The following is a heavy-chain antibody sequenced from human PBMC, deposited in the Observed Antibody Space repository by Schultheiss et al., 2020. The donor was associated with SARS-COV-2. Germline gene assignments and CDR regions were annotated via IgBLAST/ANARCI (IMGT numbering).Heavy chain of an antibody. CDR1: GFTFSSYA. D-gene: IGHD3-22*01. V-gene: IGHV3-48*02. Sequence: GGSLRLSCAASGFTFSSYAMSWVRQAPGKGLEWVSYISSSSSTIYYADSVKGRFTISRDNAKNSLYLQMNSLRDEDTAVYYCARGSSTYYYDSSGPEDAFDIWGQGTMVTVSS. CDR2: ISSSSSTI. J-gene: IGHJ3*02. CDR3: ARGSSTYYYDSSGPEDAFDI.